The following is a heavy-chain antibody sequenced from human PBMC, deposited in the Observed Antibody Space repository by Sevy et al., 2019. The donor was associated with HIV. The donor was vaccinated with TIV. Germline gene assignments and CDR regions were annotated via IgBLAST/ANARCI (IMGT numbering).Heavy chain of an antibody. D-gene: IGHD3-22*01. CDR1: GFSFDSYG. J-gene: IGHJ6*03. Sequence: GGSLRLSCAVSGFSFDSYGMTWVRQAPGKGLEWVSGISGSGSRTYYADSVKGRFIISRDNSKNTLDLQMNSLRSEETGIYYCAEGGGGHYDPDEIGYYFYYYNMDVWGKGTTVTVSS. V-gene: IGHV3-23*01. CDR3: AEGGGGHYDPDEIGYYFYYYNMDV. CDR2: ISGSGSRT.